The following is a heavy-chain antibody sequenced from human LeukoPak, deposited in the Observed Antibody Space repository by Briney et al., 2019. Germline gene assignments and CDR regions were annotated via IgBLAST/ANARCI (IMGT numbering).Heavy chain of an antibody. J-gene: IGHJ4*02. Sequence: PSGTLSLTCAVSGGSISSGGYSWSWIRPPPGKGLEWVGYIYRSGCTSYNPSLKSRVTISVDRSKNQFSLKLSSVTAADTAVYYCARIGHEDYYFDYWGQGTLVTVSS. V-gene: IGHV4-30-2*02. D-gene: IGHD2/OR15-2a*01. CDR2: IYRSGCT. CDR1: GGSISSGGYS. CDR3: ARIGHEDYYFDY.